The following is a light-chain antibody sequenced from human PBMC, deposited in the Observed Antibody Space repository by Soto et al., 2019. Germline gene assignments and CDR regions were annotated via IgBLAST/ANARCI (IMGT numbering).Light chain of an antibody. V-gene: IGKV1-27*01. CDR3: KKHTGDLMT. CDR2: APS. J-gene: IGKJ5*01. CDR1: QGISNY. Sequence: EIPMAQSPSSRSASVGARVTITCRASQGISNYLAWYQQKPEKVPKLLIYAPSTLQSGVPSRFSGIGCRTDFTLTISSLDTQDVPTYYSKKHTGDLMTLGQGTRR.